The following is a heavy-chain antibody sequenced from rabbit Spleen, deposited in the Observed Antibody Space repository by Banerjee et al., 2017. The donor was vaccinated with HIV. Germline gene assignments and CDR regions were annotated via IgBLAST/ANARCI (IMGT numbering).Heavy chain of an antibody. CDR3: ARDAGSYDYIDGYFNL. CDR1: GFSFSSRYY. V-gene: IGHV1S45*01. D-gene: IGHD8-1*01. CDR2: IGSGATGNT. J-gene: IGHJ4*01. Sequence: QEQLVESGGGLVKPGTSLTLTCIASGFSFSSRYYMCWVRQAPGKRLEWIRCIGSGATGNTYYASWAKGRFTISKTSSTTLTLQMTSLTAADTATSFCARDAGSYDYIDGYFNLWGQGTLVTVS.